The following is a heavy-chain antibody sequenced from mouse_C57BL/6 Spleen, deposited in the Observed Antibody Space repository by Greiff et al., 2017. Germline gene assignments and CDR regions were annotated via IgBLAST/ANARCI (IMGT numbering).Heavy chain of an antibody. CDR2: ISSGSSTI. Sequence: EVQLVEPGGGLVKPGGSLKLSCAASGFTFSDYGMHWVRQAPEKGLEWVAYISSGSSTIYYADKVKGRFTISRDNAKNTLFLQMTSLRSEDTAMYYCARSRPPFAYWGQGTLVTVSA. CDR3: ARSRPPFAY. V-gene: IGHV5-17*01. CDR1: GFTFSDYG. J-gene: IGHJ3*01. D-gene: IGHD1-1*01.